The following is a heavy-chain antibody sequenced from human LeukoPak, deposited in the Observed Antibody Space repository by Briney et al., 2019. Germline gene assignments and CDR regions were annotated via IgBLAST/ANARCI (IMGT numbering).Heavy chain of an antibody. V-gene: IGHV4-4*07. CDR3: ARVKYYYDSSGYSQNFDY. CDR2: IYTSGST. J-gene: IGHJ4*02. CDR1: GGSISSYY. Sequence: SETLSLTCTVSGGSISSYYWSWIRQPAGKGLEWIGRIYTSGSTNYNPSLKSRVTISVDTSKNQFSLKLSSVTAADTAVYYCARVKYYYDSSGYSQNFDYWGQGTLVTVSS. D-gene: IGHD3-22*01.